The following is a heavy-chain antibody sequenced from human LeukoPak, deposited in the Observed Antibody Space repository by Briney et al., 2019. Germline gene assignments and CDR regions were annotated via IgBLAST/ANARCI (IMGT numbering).Heavy chain of an antibody. D-gene: IGHD2/OR15-2a*01. CDR2: IYYSGTT. CDR3: ARRNSHSQFDY. Sequence: SETLSLTRTVSGGSINNTNYYWGWIRQPPGKGLEWIGSIYYSGTTYYNPSLKSRVTISVDTSKNQFSLKLTSVTAADTAVYYCARRNSHSQFDYWGQGTLVTVSS. J-gene: IGHJ4*02. V-gene: IGHV4-39*01. CDR1: GGSINNTNYY.